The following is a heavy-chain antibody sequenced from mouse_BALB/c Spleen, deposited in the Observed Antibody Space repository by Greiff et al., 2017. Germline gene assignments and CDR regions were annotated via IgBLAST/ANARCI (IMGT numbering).Heavy chain of an antibody. CDR1: GYTFTSYV. J-gene: IGHJ4*01. V-gene: IGHV1-14*01. Sequence: EVKLQESGPELVKPGASVKMSCKASGYTFTSYVMHWVKQKPGQGLEWIGYINPYNDGTKYNEKFKGKATLTSDKSSSTAYMELSSLTSEDSAVYYCAREEALYAMDYWGQGTSVTVSS. CDR3: AREEALYAMDY. CDR2: INPYNDGT.